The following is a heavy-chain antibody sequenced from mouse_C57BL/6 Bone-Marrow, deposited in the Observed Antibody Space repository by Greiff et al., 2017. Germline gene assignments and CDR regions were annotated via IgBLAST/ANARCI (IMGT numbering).Heavy chain of an antibody. Sequence: VQLKESGAELVRPGASVKLSCTASGFNIKDDYMHWVKQRPEQGLEWIGWIDPENGDTEYASKFQGKATITADTSSNTAYLQLSSLTSEDTAVYYCTTYYWYFDVWGTGTTVTVSS. CDR1: GFNIKDDY. J-gene: IGHJ1*03. CDR2: IDPENGDT. CDR3: TTYYWYFDV. V-gene: IGHV14-4*01.